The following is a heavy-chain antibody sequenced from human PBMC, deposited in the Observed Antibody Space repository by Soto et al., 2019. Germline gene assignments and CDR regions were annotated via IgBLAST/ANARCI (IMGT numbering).Heavy chain of an antibody. CDR1: GGSISSGDYY. CDR3: ARVEALAGTYFDY. J-gene: IGHJ4*02. CDR2: IYYSGIT. D-gene: IGHD6-19*01. Sequence: SETLSLTCTVSGGSISSGDYYWSWIRQPPGKGLEWIGYIYYSGITYYNPSLKSRVTISVDTSKNQFSLKLSSVTAADTAVYYCARVEALAGTYFDYWGQGTLVTVSS. V-gene: IGHV4-30-4*01.